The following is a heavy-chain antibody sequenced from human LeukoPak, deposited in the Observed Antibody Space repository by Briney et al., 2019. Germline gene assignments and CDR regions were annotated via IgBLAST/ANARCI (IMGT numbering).Heavy chain of an antibody. CDR3: ARGTYCSGGSCYSMATPFDY. Sequence: SVKVSCKASGNTFTRYAMNWVRQAPGQGLEWMGGIIPIFGTANYAQKFQGRVTITADKSTSTAYMELSSLRSEDTAVYYCARGTYCSGGSCYSMATPFDYWGQGTLVTVSS. D-gene: IGHD2-15*01. V-gene: IGHV1-69*06. CDR2: IIPIFGTA. CDR1: GNTFTRYA. J-gene: IGHJ4*02.